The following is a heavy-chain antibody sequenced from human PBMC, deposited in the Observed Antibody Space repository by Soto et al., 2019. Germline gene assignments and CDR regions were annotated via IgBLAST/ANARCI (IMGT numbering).Heavy chain of an antibody. CDR3: ARQCGGDCGSIDY. CDR1: GGSISSGGYY. Sequence: QVQLQESGPGLVKPSQTLSLTCTVSGGSISSGGYYWSWIRQHPGKGLEWIGYIYYSGSTYYNPYRKSRVTISVDTSKNQFSLKLSSVTAADTAVYYCARQCGGDCGSIDYWGQGTLVTVSS. D-gene: IGHD2-21*02. J-gene: IGHJ4*02. CDR2: IYYSGST. V-gene: IGHV4-31*03.